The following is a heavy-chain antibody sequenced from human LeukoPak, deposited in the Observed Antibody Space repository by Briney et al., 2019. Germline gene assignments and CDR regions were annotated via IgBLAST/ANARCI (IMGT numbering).Heavy chain of an antibody. Sequence: SETLSLTCAVSGGSFSDYYWSWIRQPPGKGLEWIGEINHSGSTNYNPSLKSRVTISVDTTKNHFSLQLISVTAADTTAFCCSTGYYSEDPCFATWGKGPLVTVSS. CDR1: GGSFSDYY. CDR3: STGYYSEDPCFAT. J-gene: IGHJ5*02. V-gene: IGHV4-34*01. CDR2: INHSGST. D-gene: IGHD4-11*01.